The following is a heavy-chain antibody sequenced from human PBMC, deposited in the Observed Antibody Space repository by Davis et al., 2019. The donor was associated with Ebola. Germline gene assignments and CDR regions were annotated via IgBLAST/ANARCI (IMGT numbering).Heavy chain of an antibody. CDR2: ISSSSNYI. Sequence: GESLKISCAASGFTFTSYGMNWVRQAPGKGLEWVSYISSSSNYIYYADSVKGRFTISRDNAKNSLYLQMNSLRAEDTAVYYCARDGLRSCISTSCYIDYWGQGTLVTVSS. V-gene: IGHV3-21*01. CDR1: GFTFTSYG. CDR3: ARDGLRSCISTSCYIDY. J-gene: IGHJ4*02. D-gene: IGHD2-2*02.